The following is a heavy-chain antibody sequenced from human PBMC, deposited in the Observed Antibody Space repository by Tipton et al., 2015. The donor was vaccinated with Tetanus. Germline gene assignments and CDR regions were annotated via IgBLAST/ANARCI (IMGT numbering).Heavy chain of an antibody. CDR1: GGSFSGYY. Sequence: TLSLTCTVYGGSFSGYYWSWVRQSPGKGLEWIGEINQSGSTNYNPSLKSRVTILVDTSKNQFSLKLSSVTAADTAVYYCARQITAADAFDTWGQGTMVTVSS. D-gene: IGHD3-16*01. V-gene: IGHV4-34*01. CDR3: ARQITAADAFDT. J-gene: IGHJ3*02. CDR2: INQSGST.